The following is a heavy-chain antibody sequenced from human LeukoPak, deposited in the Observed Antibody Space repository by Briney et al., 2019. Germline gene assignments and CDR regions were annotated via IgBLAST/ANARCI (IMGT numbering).Heavy chain of an antibody. J-gene: IGHJ6*04. Sequence: SVKVPCKASGGTFSSYAISWVRQAPGQGLEWMGGIIPIFGTANYAQKFQGRVMITADKSTSTAYMELSSLRSEDTAVYYCARRGYCSSTSCSLYYYGMDVWGKGTTVTVSS. CDR3: ARRGYCSSTSCSLYYYGMDV. V-gene: IGHV1-69*06. D-gene: IGHD2-2*03. CDR1: GGTFSSYA. CDR2: IIPIFGTA.